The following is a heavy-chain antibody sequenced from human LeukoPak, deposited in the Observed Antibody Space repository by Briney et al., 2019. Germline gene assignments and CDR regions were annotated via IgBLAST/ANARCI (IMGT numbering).Heavy chain of an antibody. J-gene: IGHJ4*02. CDR3: ARVRNDYVWGSFTYYFDY. V-gene: IGHV4-4*07. D-gene: IGHD3-16*01. CDR1: GGSISSYY. CDR2: IYTSGST. Sequence: PSETLSLTCTVSGGSISSYYWSWIRQPAGKGLEWIGRIYTSGSTNYNPSLKSRVTLSVDTSKNQFSLNLSSVTAADTAVYYCARVRNDYVWGSFTYYFDYWGQGTLVTVSS.